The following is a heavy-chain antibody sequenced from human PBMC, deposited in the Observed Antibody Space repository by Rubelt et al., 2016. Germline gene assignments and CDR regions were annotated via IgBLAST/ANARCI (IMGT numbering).Heavy chain of an antibody. J-gene: IGHJ5*02. CDR3: ATGGDFGVVIPNWFDP. CDR2: ISTYNGNT. D-gene: IGHD3-3*01. V-gene: IGHV1-18*01. Sequence: QVQLVQSGAEVKKPESSVKVSCKASGGTFSSYAISWVRQAPGQGLEWMGWISTYNGNTNYAQKLQGRVTMTTDTSTSTAYMELSSLRSEDTAVYYCATGGDFGVVIPNWFDPWGQGTLVTVSS. CDR1: GGTFSSYA.